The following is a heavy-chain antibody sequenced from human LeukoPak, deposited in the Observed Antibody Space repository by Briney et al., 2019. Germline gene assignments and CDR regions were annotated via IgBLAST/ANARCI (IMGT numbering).Heavy chain of an antibody. CDR2: IIPIFGTA. J-gene: IGHJ4*02. CDR1: GYTFTSYY. D-gene: IGHD2-15*01. V-gene: IGHV1-69*13. CDR3: ARDRLPRYCSGGSCSDPYYFDY. Sequence: SVTVSCKASGYTFTSYYMHWVRQAPGQGLAWMGGIIPIFGTANYAQKFQGRVTITADESPSTASMELSSLRSDDTAVYYCARDRLPRYCSGGSCSDPYYFDYWGQGPLVPVSS.